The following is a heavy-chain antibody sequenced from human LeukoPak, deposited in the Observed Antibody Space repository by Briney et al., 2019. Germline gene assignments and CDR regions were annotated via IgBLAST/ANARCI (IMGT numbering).Heavy chain of an antibody. V-gene: IGHV3-64*01. Sequence: GGSLRLSCAASGFTFSSYAMHWVRQAPGKGLEYVSAISSNGGSTYYANSVKGRSTISRDNSKNTLYLQMGSLRAEDMAVYYCARLTATSSFDYWGQGTLVTVSS. J-gene: IGHJ4*02. CDR1: GFTFSSYA. CDR2: ISSNGGST. D-gene: IGHD2-21*02. CDR3: ARLTATSSFDY.